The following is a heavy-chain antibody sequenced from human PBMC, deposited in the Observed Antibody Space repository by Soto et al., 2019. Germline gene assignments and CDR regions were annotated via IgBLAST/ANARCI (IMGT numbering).Heavy chain of an antibody. CDR1: GFIFSQYV. Sequence: QVQLVESGGGVVQPGRSLRLSCTASGFIFSQYVMHWVRQAPGKGLEWVAIISYDATNQYYADSVRSRFTISRDNSNNSVYLQMNRLSAEDTAVYYCAREGVGPYDFWSGYYVHWGQGTLVTVSS. V-gene: IGHV3-30-3*01. D-gene: IGHD3-3*01. CDR3: AREGVGPYDFWSGYYVH. J-gene: IGHJ4*02. CDR2: ISYDATNQ.